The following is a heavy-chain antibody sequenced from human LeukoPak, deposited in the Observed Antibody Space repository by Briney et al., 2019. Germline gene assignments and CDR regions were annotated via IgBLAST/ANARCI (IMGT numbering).Heavy chain of an antibody. V-gene: IGHV4-59*01. CDR3: ARGYNWFDP. Sequence: SETLSLTCTVSGGSISSYYWSWIRQPPGKGLEWIGYVYYSGSTNSNPSLKSRVTISVDTSKNQFSLKVSSVTAADTAIYYCARGYNWFDPWGQGTLVTVSS. CDR1: GGSISSYY. J-gene: IGHJ5*02. CDR2: VYYSGST.